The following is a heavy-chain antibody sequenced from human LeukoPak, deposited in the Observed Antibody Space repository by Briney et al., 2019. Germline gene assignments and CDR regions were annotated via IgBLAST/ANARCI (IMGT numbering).Heavy chain of an antibody. CDR1: GFTFSSYG. D-gene: IGHD2-15*01. V-gene: IGHV3-30*02. Sequence: GGSLRPSCAASGFTFSSYGIHWVRQAPGKGLEWVAFIRYDGSNKYYADSVKGRFTISRDNSKNTLYLQMNSLRAEDTAVYYCAKGISVVVVAALDYWGQGTLVTVSS. CDR2: IRYDGSNK. CDR3: AKGISVVVVAALDY. J-gene: IGHJ4*02.